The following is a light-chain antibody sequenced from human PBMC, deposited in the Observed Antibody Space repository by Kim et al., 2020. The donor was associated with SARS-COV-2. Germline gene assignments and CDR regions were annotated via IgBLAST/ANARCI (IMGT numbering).Light chain of an antibody. V-gene: IGKV3-15*01. CDR2: DAT. CDR3: LQYNDWPRT. Sequence: SPGERATLFSRASQRVSSDLAWYQKRPVQAPLLLFFDATTRATGIPAGFSGSGSGTDFNLTISSLQSEDFAFYYCLQYNDWPRTFGQGTKVDIK. J-gene: IGKJ1*01. CDR1: QRVSSD.